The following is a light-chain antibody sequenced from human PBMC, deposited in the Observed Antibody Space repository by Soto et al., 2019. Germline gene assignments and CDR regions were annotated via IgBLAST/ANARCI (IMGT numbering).Light chain of an antibody. CDR2: DAS. CDR3: QQRSNWPLT. CDR1: QSVSSN. Sequence: EIVLTPSVAILSLSPGERATLSCRASQSVSSNLAWYQQKPGQAPRLLIYDASNRATGIPVRCSGSGSGTDFTLTISSLEPEDFAVYYCQQRSNWPLTFGGGTKVDIK. J-gene: IGKJ4*01. V-gene: IGKV3-11*01.